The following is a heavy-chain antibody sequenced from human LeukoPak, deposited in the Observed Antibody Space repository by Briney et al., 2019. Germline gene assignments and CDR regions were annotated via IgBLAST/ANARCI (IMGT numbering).Heavy chain of an antibody. CDR3: ASDRHVYRSHFDI. D-gene: IGHD2-2*02. CDR2: ISSSSSYI. CDR1: GFTFSSYS. V-gene: IGHV3-21*01. J-gene: IGHJ3*02. Sequence: GGSLRLSCAASGFTFSSYSMNWVRQAPGKGLEWVSSISSSSSYIYYADSVKGRFTISRDNAKNSLYLQMNSLRAEDTAVYYCASDRHVYRSHFDIWGQGTMVTVSS.